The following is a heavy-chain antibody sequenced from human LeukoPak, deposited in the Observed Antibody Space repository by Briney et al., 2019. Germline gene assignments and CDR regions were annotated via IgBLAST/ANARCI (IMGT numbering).Heavy chain of an antibody. CDR2: ISYDGSNK. V-gene: IGHV3-30-3*01. D-gene: IGHD2-15*01. CDR3: AREDYCSGGSCYSRFDY. J-gene: IGHJ4*02. Sequence: SCKASGYTFSSYAMHWVRQAPGKGLEWVAVISYDGSNKYYADSVKGRFTISRDNSKNTLYLQMNSLRAEDTAVYYCAREDYCSGGSCYSRFDYWGQGTLVTVSS. CDR1: GYTFSSYA.